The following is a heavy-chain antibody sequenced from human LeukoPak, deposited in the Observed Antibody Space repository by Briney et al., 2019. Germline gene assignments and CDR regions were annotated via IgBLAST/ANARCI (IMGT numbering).Heavy chain of an antibody. CDR3: ARAATGLGVVGFDY. Sequence: GGSLRLSCAASGFTFSSYAMHWVRQAPGKGLEWVAVISYDGSNKYYADSVKGRFTISRDNSKNTLYLQMNSLRAEDTAVYYCARAATGLGVVGFDYWGQGTLVTASS. CDR2: ISYDGSNK. V-gene: IGHV3-30-3*01. CDR1: GFTFSSYA. J-gene: IGHJ4*02.